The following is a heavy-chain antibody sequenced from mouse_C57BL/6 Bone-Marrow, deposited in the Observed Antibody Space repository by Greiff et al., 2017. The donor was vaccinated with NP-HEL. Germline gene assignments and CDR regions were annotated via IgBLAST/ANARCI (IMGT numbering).Heavy chain of an antibody. Sequence: EVKLEESGGGLVQPKGSLKLSCAASGFTFNTYAMHWVRQAPGKGLEWVARIRSKGSNYATYYADSVKDRFTISRDDSQSMLYLQMNNLKTEDTAMYYCVARGFAYWGQGTLVTVSA. V-gene: IGHV10-3*01. CDR3: VARGFAY. D-gene: IGHD3-1*01. CDR2: IRSKGSNYAT. CDR1: GFTFNTYA. J-gene: IGHJ3*01.